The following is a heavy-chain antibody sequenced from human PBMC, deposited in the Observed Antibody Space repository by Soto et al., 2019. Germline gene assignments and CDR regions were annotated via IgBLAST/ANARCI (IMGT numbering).Heavy chain of an antibody. V-gene: IGHV4-30-4*01. CDR1: CGSISSGDYY. CDR2: IYYSGST. Sequence: PSETLSLTCTFSCGSISSGDYYWSWIRQPPGKGLEWIGYIYYSGSTYYNPSLKSRVTISVDTSKNQFSLKLSSVTAADTAVYYCARDTRAVYGSGASDYWGQGTLVTVSS. CDR3: ARDTRAVYGSGASDY. J-gene: IGHJ4*02. D-gene: IGHD3-10*01.